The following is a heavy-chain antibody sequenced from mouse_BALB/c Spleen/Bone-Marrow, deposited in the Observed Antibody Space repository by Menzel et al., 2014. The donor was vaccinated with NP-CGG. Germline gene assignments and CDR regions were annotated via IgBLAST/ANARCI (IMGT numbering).Heavy chain of an antibody. D-gene: IGHD1-1*01. Sequence: EVQLQQSGGGLVKPGGSLKLSCAASGFTFSSYAMSWVRPTPEKRLEWVATINSGGSYSYYPDSVKGRFTISRDNAKNTLYVQMSSLRSEDTAMYYCARRGYGLYAMDYWGQGTSVTVSS. CDR1: GFTFSSYA. CDR3: ARRGYGLYAMDY. V-gene: IGHV5-9-3*01. CDR2: INSGGSYS. J-gene: IGHJ4*01.